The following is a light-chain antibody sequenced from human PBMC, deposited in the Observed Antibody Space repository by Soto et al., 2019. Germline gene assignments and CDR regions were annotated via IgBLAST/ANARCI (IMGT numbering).Light chain of an antibody. CDR1: QSISSW. CDR3: QQYNSYPWT. Sequence: DIQMTQSPSTLSAPVGDRVTITCRASQSISSWLAWYQQKPGKAPKLLIYDASSLESGVPSRFSGSGSGTEFTLTISSLQPDDFATYYCQQYNSYPWTVGQGTTVDIK. CDR2: DAS. J-gene: IGKJ1*01. V-gene: IGKV1-5*01.